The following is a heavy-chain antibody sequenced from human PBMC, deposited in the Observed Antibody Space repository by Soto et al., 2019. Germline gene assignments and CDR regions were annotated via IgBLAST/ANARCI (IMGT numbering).Heavy chain of an antibody. Sequence: QVQLVQSGAEEKKPGASVKVSCKASGYTFTSYAMHWVRQAPGQRLEWMGWIHAANGNTKYSQKFQGRVTITRDTSASTPYMELSSLRSEDTAVYYCARAWVVVTAPDYWGQGTLVTVSS. J-gene: IGHJ4*02. V-gene: IGHV1-3*05. D-gene: IGHD2-21*02. CDR1: GYTFTSYA. CDR2: IHAANGNT. CDR3: ARAWVVVTAPDY.